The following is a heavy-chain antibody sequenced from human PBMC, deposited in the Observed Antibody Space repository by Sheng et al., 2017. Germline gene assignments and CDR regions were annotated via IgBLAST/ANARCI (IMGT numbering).Heavy chain of an antibody. CDR3: ARDASGSYPHRYYYGMDV. D-gene: IGHD1-26*01. CDR2: IYYSGST. Sequence: QVQLQESGPGLVKPSETLSLTCTVSGGSISSYYWSWIRQPPGKGLEWIGYIYYSGSTNYNPSLKSRVTISVDTSKNQFSLKLSSVTAADTAVYYCARDASGSYPHRYYYGMDVWDQGP. J-gene: IGHJ6*02. V-gene: IGHV4-59*01. CDR1: GGSISSYY.